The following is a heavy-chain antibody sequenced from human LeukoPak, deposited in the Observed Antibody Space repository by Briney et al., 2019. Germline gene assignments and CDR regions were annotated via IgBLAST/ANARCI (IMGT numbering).Heavy chain of an antibody. D-gene: IGHD6-13*01. CDR1: GGSISSYY. Sequence: PSETLSLTCTVSGGSISSYYWSWIRQPAGKGLEWIGRIYTSGSTNYNPSLKSRVTMSVDTSKNQFSLKLSSVTAADTAVYYCARDQGIAAAGTAPSILVYWGQGTLVTVSS. J-gene: IGHJ4*02. V-gene: IGHV4-4*07. CDR3: ARDQGIAAAGTAPSILVY. CDR2: IYTSGST.